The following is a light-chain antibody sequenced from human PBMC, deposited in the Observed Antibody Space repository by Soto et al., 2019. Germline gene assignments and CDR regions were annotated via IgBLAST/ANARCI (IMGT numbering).Light chain of an antibody. CDR1: QSISRW. Sequence: DIQMTQSPSTLSASVGDRVTITCRASQSISRWLAWYQQKPGKAPKLLICDASKLGGGVPARFSGSGSGTEITLTISSRRPEDFATYFCQQYYTYSTFGQGTKVDIK. V-gene: IGKV1-5*01. J-gene: IGKJ1*01. CDR3: QQYYTYST. CDR2: DAS.